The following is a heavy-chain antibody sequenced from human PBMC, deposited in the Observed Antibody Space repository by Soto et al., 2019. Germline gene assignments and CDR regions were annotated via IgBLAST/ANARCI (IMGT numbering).Heavy chain of an antibody. D-gene: IGHD2-8*01. V-gene: IGHV1-18*01. J-gene: IGHJ5*02. CDR1: GYTFTTYG. CDR3: ARAEVYGNWFDP. Sequence: ASVKVSCKASGYTFTTYGISWVRQAPGQGLEWMGRISPNIGNTNYAQKFQGRVTISVDTSKNQFSLKLSSVTAADTAVYYCARAEVYGNWFDPWGQGTLVTVSS. CDR2: ISPNIGNT.